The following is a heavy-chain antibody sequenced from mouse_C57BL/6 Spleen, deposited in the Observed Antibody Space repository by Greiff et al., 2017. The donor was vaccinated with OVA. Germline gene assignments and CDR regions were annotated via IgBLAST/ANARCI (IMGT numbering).Heavy chain of an antibody. CDR3: ARFDVPFDV. CDR1: GYTFTSYW. Sequence: VQLQQPGAELVMPGASVKLSCKASGYTFTSYWMHWVKQRPGQGLEWIGEIDPSDSYTNSNQKFKGKSTLTVDKSSSTAYLQLSILTAEDAAVYCCARFDVPFDVWGTGTTVTVSS. V-gene: IGHV1-69*01. CDR2: IDPSDSYT. J-gene: IGHJ1*03. D-gene: IGHD6-1*01.